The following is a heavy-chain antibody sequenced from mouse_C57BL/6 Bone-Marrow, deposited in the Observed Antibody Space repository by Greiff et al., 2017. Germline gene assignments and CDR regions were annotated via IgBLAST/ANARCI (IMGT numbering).Heavy chain of an antibody. J-gene: IGHJ1*03. CDR2: LWRGGST. D-gene: IGHD1-1*01. CDR1: GFSFTSYG. CDR3: GKNYYGPNWYFDV. Sequence: VQLVESGPGLVQPSQSLSITCTVSGFSFTSYGVYWFRQTPGKGLEWLGVLWRGGSTAYNAAFMSRLSITTDNSNSHAFFNMNSLQADDTAVYYCGKNYYGPNWYFDVWGTGTTVTVSS. V-gene: IGHV2-5*01.